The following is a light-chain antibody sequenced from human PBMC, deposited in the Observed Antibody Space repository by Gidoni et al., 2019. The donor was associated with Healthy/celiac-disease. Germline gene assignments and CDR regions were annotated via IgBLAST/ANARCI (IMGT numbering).Light chain of an antibody. Sequence: DIGLTQSPATLSLSPGERATLSCRASQSVSSYLAWYQQKPGQAPRLLIYDASNRATGIPARFSGSGSGTDFTLTISSLEPEDFAVYYCQQRSNWLYTFXQXTKLEIK. CDR3: QQRSNWLYT. J-gene: IGKJ2*01. CDR1: QSVSSY. CDR2: DAS. V-gene: IGKV3-11*01.